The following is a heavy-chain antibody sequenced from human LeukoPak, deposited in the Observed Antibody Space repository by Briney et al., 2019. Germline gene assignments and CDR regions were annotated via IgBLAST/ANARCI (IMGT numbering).Heavy chain of an antibody. V-gene: IGHV3-48*04. CDR2: ISSGSRTI. Sequence: GGSLRLSCAASGFSFSGYSMNWVRQAPGKGLDWVSYISSGSRTIFYAESVKGRFTISRDNAKNLLYLEMNSLRAEDTAVYYCVRESIRGTRDFDYWGQGTLVTVSS. CDR1: GFSFSGYS. CDR3: VRESIRGTRDFDY. D-gene: IGHD2-21*01. J-gene: IGHJ4*02.